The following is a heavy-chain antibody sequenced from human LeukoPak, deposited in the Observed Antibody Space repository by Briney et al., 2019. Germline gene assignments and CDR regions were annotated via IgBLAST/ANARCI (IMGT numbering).Heavy chain of an antibody. Sequence: PGGSLRLSCEVSGFTVSNNYLNWVRQAPGKGLEWVSVTHSDGTTYYADSVKGRFTISRDNSKNTLYLQMNSPRDEDTAVYYCARPSSLDGSGRYYIDYWGQGTLVTVSS. D-gene: IGHD3-10*01. CDR3: ARPSSLDGSGRYYIDY. CDR2: THSDGTT. CDR1: GFTVSNNY. J-gene: IGHJ4*02. V-gene: IGHV3-66*01.